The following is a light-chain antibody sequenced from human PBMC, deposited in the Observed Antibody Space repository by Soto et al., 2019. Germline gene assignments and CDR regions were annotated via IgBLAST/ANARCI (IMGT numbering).Light chain of an antibody. J-gene: IGKJ2*01. CDR2: AAS. CDR1: RSFASSY. Sequence: IVLTQSPVTLSLSPGEKATLSCSASRSFASSYLGWYQQKPGQAPRLLIYAASTRATGIPDRFSGSGSATDFTLTISRLEPEDSAVYYCQHYDSSPPYTFGQGTKLEIK. V-gene: IGKV3-20*01. CDR3: QHYDSSPPYT.